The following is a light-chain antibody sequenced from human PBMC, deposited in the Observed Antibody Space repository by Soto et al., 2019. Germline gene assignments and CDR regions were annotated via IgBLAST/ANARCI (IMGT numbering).Light chain of an antibody. J-gene: IGKJ1*01. Sequence: EIVMTQSPATLSASPGERATLSCRASQSVSRNVAWYQQKPGQAPRLLIHDASTRAIGISVRFSGSGSGTEFTLTISSLQSEDFAVYYCQQYNNWLWTFGQGTKVEIK. CDR3: QQYNNWLWT. V-gene: IGKV3-15*01. CDR2: DAS. CDR1: QSVSRN.